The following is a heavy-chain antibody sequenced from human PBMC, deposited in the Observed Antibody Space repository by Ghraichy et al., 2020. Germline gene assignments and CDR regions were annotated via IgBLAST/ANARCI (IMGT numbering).Heavy chain of an antibody. Sequence: SETLSLTCAVYGGSFSGYYWSWIRQPPGKGLEWIGEINHSGSTNYNPSLKSRVTISVDTSKNQFSLKLSSVTAADTAVYYCARRYYDFWSGYQSYYFDYWGQGTLVTVSS. V-gene: IGHV4-34*01. J-gene: IGHJ4*02. D-gene: IGHD3-3*01. CDR1: GGSFSGYY. CDR2: INHSGST. CDR3: ARRYYDFWSGYQSYYFDY.